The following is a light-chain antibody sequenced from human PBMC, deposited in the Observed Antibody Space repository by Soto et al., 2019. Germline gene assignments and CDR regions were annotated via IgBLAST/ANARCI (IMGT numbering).Light chain of an antibody. CDR3: QQYNGGSS. CDR1: QSISTW. J-gene: IGKJ1*01. CDR2: DAS. V-gene: IGKV1-5*01. Sequence: DIQLTQSPSTLSASVGDRVTITCRASQSISTWLAWYQQKPGKAPKLLIYDASNFESGVPSRFSGSVSGTESALTTSRLQPDDFARDQCQQYNGGSSFGQGTKVE.